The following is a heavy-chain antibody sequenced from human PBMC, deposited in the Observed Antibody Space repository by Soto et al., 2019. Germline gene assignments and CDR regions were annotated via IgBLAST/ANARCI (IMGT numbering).Heavy chain of an antibody. CDR2: ISAYNGNT. D-gene: IGHD1-26*01. CDR3: ARRGPRIVGYGMDV. V-gene: IGHV1-18*01. Sequence: SGEVSCKDSGYTFTSYGISWVRQAPGQGLEWMGWISAYNGNTNYAQKLQGRVTMTTDTSTSTAYMELRSLRSDDTAVYYCARRGPRIVGYGMDVWGQGTKVTVSS. J-gene: IGHJ6*02. CDR1: GYTFTSYG.